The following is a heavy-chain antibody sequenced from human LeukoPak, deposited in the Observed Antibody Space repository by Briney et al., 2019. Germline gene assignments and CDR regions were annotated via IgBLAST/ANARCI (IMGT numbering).Heavy chain of an antibody. Sequence: ASVKVSCKASGYTFTSYGITWVRQAPGQGLEWMGWISTYNGDTKYAQRLQGRLTLTTDTSTGTAYMDLRSLRSDDTAVIYCARIRGNSWPPLPDHWGQGTLLIVSS. CDR2: ISTYNGDT. CDR3: ARIRGNSWPPLPDH. J-gene: IGHJ5*02. CDR1: GYTFTSYG. V-gene: IGHV1-18*01. D-gene: IGHD2/OR15-2a*01.